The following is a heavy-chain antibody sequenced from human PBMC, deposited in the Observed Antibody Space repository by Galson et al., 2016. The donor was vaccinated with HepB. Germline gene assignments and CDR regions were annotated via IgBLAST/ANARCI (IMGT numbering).Heavy chain of an antibody. Sequence: SLRLSCAASGFTFSSYGMHWVRQAPGKGLEWVAVISYDEKYKYYAESVKGRFTISRDNSKNKLYLQMSSLGAEDTAVYHCAKEKVEGSLVPGVPIRGFFEVWGQGTLVTVSS. D-gene: IGHD3-10*01. CDR3: AKEKVEGSLVPGVPIRGFFEV. CDR2: ISYDEKYK. J-gene: IGHJ4*02. V-gene: IGHV3-30*18. CDR1: GFTFSSYG.